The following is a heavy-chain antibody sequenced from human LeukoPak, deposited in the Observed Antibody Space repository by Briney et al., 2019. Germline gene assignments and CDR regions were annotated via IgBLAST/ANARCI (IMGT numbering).Heavy chain of an antibody. CDR3: ARGEAVADY. D-gene: IGHD6-19*01. V-gene: IGHV4-34*01. Sequence: SETLSLTCAVVGGSFSGWSWSWFRQSSGKGLEWIGRITQSGSIDYNPSLKSRARLSQDTTMDHFILQVNSVTAADTAVYYCARGEAVADYWGQGTPVTVSS. CDR2: ITQSGSI. J-gene: IGHJ4*02. CDR1: GGSFSGWS.